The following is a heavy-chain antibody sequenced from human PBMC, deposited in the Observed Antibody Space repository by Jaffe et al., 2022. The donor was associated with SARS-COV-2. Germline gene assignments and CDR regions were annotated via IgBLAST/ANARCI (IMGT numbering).Heavy chain of an antibody. J-gene: IGHJ4*02. CDR1: GFTFGDYA. D-gene: IGHD3-9*01. CDR2: IRSKAYGGTT. V-gene: IGHV3-49*05. CDR3: TRDKDDILTGYHFDY. Sequence: EVQLVESGGGLVKPGRSLRLSCTASGFTFGDYAMSWFRQAPGKGLEWVGFIRSKAYGGTTEYAASVKGRFTISRDDSKSIAYLQMNSLKTEDTAVYYCTRDKDDILTGYHFDYWGQGTLVTVSS.